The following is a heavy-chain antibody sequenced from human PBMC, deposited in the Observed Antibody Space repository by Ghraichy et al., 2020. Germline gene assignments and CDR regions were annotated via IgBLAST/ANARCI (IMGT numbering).Heavy chain of an antibody. CDR3: ARDRVVVVPAATRYYYYYYGMDV. CDR2: IKQDGSEK. CDR1: GFTFSSYW. V-gene: IGHV3-7*01. J-gene: IGHJ6*02. D-gene: IGHD2-2*01. Sequence: GSLRLSCAASGFTFSSYWMSWVRQAPGKGLEWVANIKQDGSEKYYVDSVKGRFTISRDNAKNSLYLQMNSLRAEDTAVYYCARDRVVVVPAATRYYYYYYGMDVWGQGTTVTVSS.